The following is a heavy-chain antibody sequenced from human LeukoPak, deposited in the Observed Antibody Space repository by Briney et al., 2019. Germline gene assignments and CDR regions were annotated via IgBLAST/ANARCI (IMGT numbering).Heavy chain of an antibody. J-gene: IGHJ4*02. D-gene: IGHD3-10*01. CDR2: IYYNGNA. CDR3: ARDRGVHYDSGGYFDY. V-gene: IGHV4-39*07. CDR1: GGSISSSSYY. Sequence: PSETLSLTCIVSGGSISSSSYYWGWIRQPPGKGLEWIGSIYYNGNAYYNPSLQSRVTISVDTSKTQFSLMLSSVTVADTAVYYCARDRGVHYDSGGYFDYWGQGTLVTVSS.